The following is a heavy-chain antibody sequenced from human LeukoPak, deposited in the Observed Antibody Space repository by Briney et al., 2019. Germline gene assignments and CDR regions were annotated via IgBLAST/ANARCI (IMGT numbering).Heavy chain of an antibody. J-gene: IGHJ4*02. Sequence: GGSLRLSCAASGFTFSLYEMNWVRQAPVKGLEWVSYISGGGETRYYADSVKGRFTISRDNGKNSLYLQMNSLRAEDTAVYYCARDASGHDLPFDYWGQGTLVTVSS. CDR1: GFTFSLYE. V-gene: IGHV3-48*03. CDR3: ARDASGHDLPFDY. CDR2: ISGGGETR. D-gene: IGHD6-25*01.